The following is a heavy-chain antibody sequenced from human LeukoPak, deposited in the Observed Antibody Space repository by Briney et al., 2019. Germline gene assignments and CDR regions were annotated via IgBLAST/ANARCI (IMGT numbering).Heavy chain of an antibody. Sequence: SETLSLTCTVSGGSITSSSYTWGWIRQPPGKGLEWIGTINYSGTTYYNPSLKSRVTISVDTSKNQFSLKLNSVTAADTAVYYCARLPTGFPNWFDPWGRGTLVTVTS. V-gene: IGHV4-39*01. CDR3: ARLPTGFPNWFDP. D-gene: IGHD7-27*01. J-gene: IGHJ5*02. CDR1: GGSITSSSYT. CDR2: INYSGTT.